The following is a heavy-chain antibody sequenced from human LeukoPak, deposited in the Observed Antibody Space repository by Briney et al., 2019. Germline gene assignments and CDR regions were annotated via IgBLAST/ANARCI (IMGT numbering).Heavy chain of an antibody. J-gene: IGHJ6*03. V-gene: IGHV1-69*13. Sequence: SVKVSCKASGGTFSSHAISWARQAPGQGLEWMGGIIPIFGTADYAQKFQGRVTFTADESTSTAYMELSSLRSEDTALYYCARDDRGIAALRNSYFYYMDVWGKGTTVTVSS. CDR3: ARDDRGIAALRNSYFYYMDV. D-gene: IGHD6-13*01. CDR1: GGTFSSHA. CDR2: IIPIFGTA.